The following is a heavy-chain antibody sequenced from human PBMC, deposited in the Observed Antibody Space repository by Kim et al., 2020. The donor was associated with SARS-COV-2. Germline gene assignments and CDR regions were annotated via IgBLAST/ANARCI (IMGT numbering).Heavy chain of an antibody. J-gene: IGHJ4*02. D-gene: IGHD2-15*01. CDR1: GGTFSSYA. Sequence: SVKVSCKASGGTFSSYAISWVRQAPGQGLEWMGRIIPILGIANYAHKFQGRVTITADKSTSTAYMELSSLRSEDTAVYYCARLSLSSARGGFNDYWGQGTLVTVSS. CDR2: IIPILGIA. CDR3: ARLSLSSARGGFNDY. V-gene: IGHV1-69*04.